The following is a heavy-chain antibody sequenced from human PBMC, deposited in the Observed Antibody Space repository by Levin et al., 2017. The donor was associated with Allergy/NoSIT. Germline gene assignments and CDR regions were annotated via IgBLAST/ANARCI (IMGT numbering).Heavy chain of an antibody. J-gene: IGHJ6*03. V-gene: IGHV1-18*01. CDR1: GYTFTSYG. D-gene: IGHD3-10*01. CDR3: ARAGVNDVIWFRELLNYYYYMDV. Sequence: ASVKVSCKASGYTFTSYGISWVRQAPGQGLEWMGWISAYNGNTNYAQNLQGRVTMTTDTSTSTAYMELRSLRSDDTAVYYCARAGVNDVIWFRELLNYYYYMDVWGKGTTVTVSS. CDR2: ISAYNGNT.